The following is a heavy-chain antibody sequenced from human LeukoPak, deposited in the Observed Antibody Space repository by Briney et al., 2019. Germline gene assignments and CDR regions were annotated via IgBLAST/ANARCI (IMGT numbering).Heavy chain of an antibody. CDR1: GFSLDNYW. V-gene: IGHV3-74*01. D-gene: IGHD6-19*01. CDR2: INADGRNT. CDR3: ARGSSSGWPDYFDY. J-gene: IGHJ4*02. Sequence: GGSLRLSCAASGFSLDNYWMHWVRLAPGKGLEWVSRINADGRNTTYADSVKGRFTISRDNAKNTLYLQMSSLRAEDTAVYYCARGSSSGWPDYFDYWGRGTLVTVSS.